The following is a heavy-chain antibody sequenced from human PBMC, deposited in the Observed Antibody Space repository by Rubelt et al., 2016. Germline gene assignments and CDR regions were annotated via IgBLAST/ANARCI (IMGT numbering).Heavy chain of an antibody. V-gene: IGHV3-33*01. CDR2: IWYDGSNK. CDR1: GFTFRTYG. CDR3: ARWAYISDYYWIDY. D-gene: IGHD6-19*01. J-gene: IGHJ4*02. Sequence: GGGVVQPGRSLRLSCAASGFTFRTYGMHWVRQAPGKGLEWVAVIWYDGSNKYYADSVKGRFTISRDNSKNTLYLQMNSLRAEDSAMYYCARWAYISDYYWIDYWGQGTLVTVSS.